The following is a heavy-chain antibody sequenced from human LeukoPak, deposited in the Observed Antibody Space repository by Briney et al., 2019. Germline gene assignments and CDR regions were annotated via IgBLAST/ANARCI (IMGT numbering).Heavy chain of an antibody. V-gene: IGHV4-61*02. CDR3: ARNIPARPQDY. CDR1: AGSISSGNYY. J-gene: IGHJ4*02. D-gene: IGHD6-6*01. Sequence: SETLSLTCTVSAGSISSGNYYWSWIRQPAGKGLEWIGRIYTSGSTNYNPSLKSRVTISVDTSKNQFSLKLSSVTAADTAVYYCARNIPARPQDYWGQGTLVTVSS. CDR2: IYTSGST.